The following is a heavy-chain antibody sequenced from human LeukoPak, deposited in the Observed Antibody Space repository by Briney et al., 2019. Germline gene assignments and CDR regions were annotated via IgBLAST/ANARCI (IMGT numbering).Heavy chain of an antibody. J-gene: IGHJ4*02. CDR3: ARGRDPYYYCGY. CDR1: GFTYSDYI. Sequence: GGSLRLSCAASGFTYSDYIMNWVRQAPGKGLEWVSYISSGSRTIYYADSVKGRFTISRDNAKNSLYLQMNSLRADDTAVYYCARGRDPYYYCGYWGQGTPVTVSS. V-gene: IGHV3-48*04. CDR2: ISSGSRTI. D-gene: IGHD3-10*01.